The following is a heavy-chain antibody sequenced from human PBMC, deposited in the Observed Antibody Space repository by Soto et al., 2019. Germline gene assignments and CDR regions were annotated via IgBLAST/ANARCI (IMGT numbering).Heavy chain of an antibody. J-gene: IGHJ6*02. CDR1: GGSISSGGYY. CDR3: ASSYYDILTGPRLRYGMDV. D-gene: IGHD3-9*01. CDR2: IYYSGST. V-gene: IGHV4-31*03. Sequence: PSETLSLTCTVSGGSISSGGYYWSWIRQHPGKGLEWIGYIYYSGSTYYNPSLKSRVTISVDTSKNQFSLKLSSVTAADTAVYYCASSYYDILTGPRLRYGMDVWGQGTTVTVSS.